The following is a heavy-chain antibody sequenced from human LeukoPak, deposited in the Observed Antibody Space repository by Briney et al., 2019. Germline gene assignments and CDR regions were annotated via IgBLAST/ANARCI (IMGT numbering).Heavy chain of an antibody. CDR3: ARVNRGSGSYYPKYYYYGVDV. CDR2: ISAYNGNT. Sequence: ASVKVSCKASGYTFTSYGISWVRQAPGQGLEWMGWISAYNGNTNYAQKLQGRVTMTTDTSTSTAYMELRSLRSDDTAVYYCARVNRGSGSYYPKYYYYGVDVWGQGTTVTVSS. J-gene: IGHJ6*02. V-gene: IGHV1-18*01. D-gene: IGHD3-10*01. CDR1: GYTFTSYG.